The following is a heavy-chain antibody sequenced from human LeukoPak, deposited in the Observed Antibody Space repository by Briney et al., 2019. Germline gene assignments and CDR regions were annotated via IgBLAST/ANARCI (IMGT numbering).Heavy chain of an antibody. CDR3: AKGGDYVWGSYRPV. J-gene: IGHJ4*02. D-gene: IGHD3-16*02. CDR2: ISGGGT. Sequence: GGSLRLSCAACGFTFSSYAMSWVRQAPGRGLEWVSGISGGGTHYADSVKGRFTISRDNSKNTLYLQMNSLRAEDTAIYYCAKGGDYVWGSYRPVWGQGTLVTVSS. CDR1: GFTFSSYA. V-gene: IGHV3-23*01.